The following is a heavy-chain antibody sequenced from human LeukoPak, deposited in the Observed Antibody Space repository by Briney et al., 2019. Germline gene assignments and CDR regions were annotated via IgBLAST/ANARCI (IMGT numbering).Heavy chain of an antibody. CDR3: ARDPPGRLGYSPFDL. J-gene: IGHJ4*02. D-gene: IGHD5-24*01. CDR1: GFTFSRYW. V-gene: IGHV3-74*01. Sequence: PGGSLRLSCAASGFTFSRYWMHWVRKAPGKGLVWVSRISSDGSSTNYADSVKGRFTISRDNARNSLYLQMNSLRAEDTALYYCARDPPGRLGYSPFDLWGQGTPVTVSS. CDR2: ISSDGSST.